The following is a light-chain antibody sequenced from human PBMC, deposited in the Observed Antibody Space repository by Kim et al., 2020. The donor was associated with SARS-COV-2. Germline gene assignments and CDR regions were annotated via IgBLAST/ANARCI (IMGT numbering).Light chain of an antibody. CDR1: SSDVGGYNY. J-gene: IGLJ2*01. CDR2: DVS. V-gene: IGLV2-14*04. Sequence: GPSITLSCTGTSSDVGGYNYVSWYQQHPGKAPKLMIYDVSKRPSGVSNRFSGSKSGNTASLTISGLQAEDEADYYCSSYTSSSTLVFGGGTQLTVL. CDR3: SSYTSSSTLV.